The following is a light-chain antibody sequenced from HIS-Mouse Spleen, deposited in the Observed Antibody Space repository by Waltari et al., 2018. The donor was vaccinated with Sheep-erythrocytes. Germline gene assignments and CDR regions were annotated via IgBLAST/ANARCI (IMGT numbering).Light chain of an antibody. Sequence: QSALTQPASVSGSPGQSITISCTGTSSDVGSYNLVSWYQQHPGKAPKLMIYEGSKRSSGVSNRVSGSKSGNTASLTISGLQAEDEADYYCCSYAGSSTFHVVFGGGTKLTVL. CDR1: SSDVGSYNL. CDR2: EGS. CDR3: CSYAGSSTFHVV. J-gene: IGLJ2*01. V-gene: IGLV2-23*03.